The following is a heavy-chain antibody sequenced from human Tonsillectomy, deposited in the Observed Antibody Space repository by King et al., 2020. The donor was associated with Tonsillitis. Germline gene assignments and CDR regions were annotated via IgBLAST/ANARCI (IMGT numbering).Heavy chain of an antibody. V-gene: IGHV3-48*02. CDR2: ISSSSSTR. CDR1: GFTFSSYS. J-gene: IGHJ4*02. CDR3: ARMEYCSGGSCYAGYFDY. Sequence: VQLVESGGGLVQPGGSLRLSCAASGFTFSSYSMNWVRQAPGKGLEWVSYISSSSSTRFYADSVKGRFTISRDNAKNSLDLQMNSLRDEDTAVYYCARMEYCSGGSCYAGYFDYWGQGTLVTVSS. D-gene: IGHD2-15*01.